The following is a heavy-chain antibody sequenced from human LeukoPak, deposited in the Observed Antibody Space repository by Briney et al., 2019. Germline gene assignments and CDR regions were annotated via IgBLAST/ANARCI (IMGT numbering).Heavy chain of an antibody. CDR1: GASISTNSYY. J-gene: IGHJ6*03. CDR2: IYYSGST. V-gene: IGHV4-39*01. Sequence: PSETLSLTCTVSGASISTNSYYWGWIRQPPGKGLEWIGSIYYSGSTYYNPSLKSRVTISVDTSKNQFSLKPSSVTAADTAVYYCARVFYYYYYMDVWGKGTTVTISS. CDR3: ARVFYYYYYMDV. D-gene: IGHD3-10*01.